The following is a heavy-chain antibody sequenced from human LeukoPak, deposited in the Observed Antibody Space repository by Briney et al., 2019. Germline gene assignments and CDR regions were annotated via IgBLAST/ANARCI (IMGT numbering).Heavy chain of an antibody. CDR2: IKQDGSEK. D-gene: IGHD3-22*01. CDR3: ARVRRYYDSSGYYDAFDI. V-gene: IGHV3-7*03. Sequence: GGSLRLSCAASGFTFSSYWMSWVRQAPGKGLEWVANIKQDGSEKYYVDSVKGRFTISRDNAKNSLYLQMNSLRAEDTAVYYCARVRRYYDSSGYYDAFDIWGQGTMVTVSS. J-gene: IGHJ3*02. CDR1: GFTFSSYW.